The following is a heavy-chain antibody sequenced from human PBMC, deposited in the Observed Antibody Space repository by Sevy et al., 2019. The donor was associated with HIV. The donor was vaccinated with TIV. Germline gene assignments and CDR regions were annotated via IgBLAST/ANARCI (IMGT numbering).Heavy chain of an antibody. Sequence: GGSLRLSCAASGFTFSRYSMNWVRQAPGKGLEWISYITSSSTNYYGDSVKGGFTISRDNAKNRLYLQMNSLRAEDTAVYYCARDEAAAGTSNYYYGMDVWGQGTTVTVSS. CDR3: ARDEAAAGTSNYYYGMDV. J-gene: IGHJ6*02. CDR2: ITSSSTN. D-gene: IGHD6-13*01. CDR1: GFTFSRYS. V-gene: IGHV3-48*01.